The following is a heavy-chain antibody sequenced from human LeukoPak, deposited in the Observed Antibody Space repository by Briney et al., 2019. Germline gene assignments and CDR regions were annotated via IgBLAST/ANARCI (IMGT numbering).Heavy chain of an antibody. D-gene: IGHD6-19*01. CDR1: GYTFTSYG. CDR3: ARPLYPGIAVAGTSFDY. Sequence: GASVTVSCKASGYTFTSYGISWVRQAPGQGLEWMGWISAYNGNTNYAQKLQGRVTMTTDTSTSTAYMELRSLRSDDTAVYYCARPLYPGIAVAGTSFDYWGQGTLVTVSS. CDR2: ISAYNGNT. V-gene: IGHV1-18*01. J-gene: IGHJ4*02.